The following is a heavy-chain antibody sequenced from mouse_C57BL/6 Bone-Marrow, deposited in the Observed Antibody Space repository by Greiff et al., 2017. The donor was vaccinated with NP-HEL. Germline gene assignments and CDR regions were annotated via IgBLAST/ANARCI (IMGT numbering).Heavy chain of an antibody. J-gene: IGHJ2*01. CDR3: TTHYDYDFFDY. CDR1: GFNIKDDY. CDR2: IDPENGDT. D-gene: IGHD2-4*01. V-gene: IGHV14-4*01. Sequence: VQLQQSGAELVRPGASVKLSCTASGFNIKDDYMHWVKQRPEQGLEWIGWIDPENGDTEYASKFQGKATIPADTSSNTAYLQLSSLTSEDTAVYYCTTHYDYDFFDYWGQGTTLTVSS.